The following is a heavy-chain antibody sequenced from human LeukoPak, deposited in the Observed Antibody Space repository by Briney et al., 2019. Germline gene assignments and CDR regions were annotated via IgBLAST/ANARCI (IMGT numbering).Heavy chain of an antibody. CDR2: ISWDGGST. V-gene: IGHV3-43D*03. D-gene: IGHD3-9*01. CDR1: GFTFGDYT. Sequence: GGSLRLSCAASGFTFGDYTVHWVRQAPGKGLEWVSLISWDGGSTYYADSVKGRFTISRDNSKNSLYLQMNSLRAEDTALYYCAKDKEPLRYFDYFGYWGQGTLVTVSS. J-gene: IGHJ4*02. CDR3: AKDKEPLRYFDYFGY.